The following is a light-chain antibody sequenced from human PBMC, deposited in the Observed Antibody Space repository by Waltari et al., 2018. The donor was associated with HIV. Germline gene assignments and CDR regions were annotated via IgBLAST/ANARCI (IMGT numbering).Light chain of an antibody. CDR1: SSNIGGNA. CDR2: SNI. J-gene: IGLJ2*01. CDR3: GSWDDSLNGHVV. V-gene: IGLV1-44*01. Sequence: QSVLTQPPSASGALGQRVSIFCSGSSSNIGGNAVNWYQQLPGTDPKLLMSSNIKRRSGVPDRFSATKSGNSASLGISGLQSEDEADYYCGSWDDSLNGHVVFGGGTKLTVL.